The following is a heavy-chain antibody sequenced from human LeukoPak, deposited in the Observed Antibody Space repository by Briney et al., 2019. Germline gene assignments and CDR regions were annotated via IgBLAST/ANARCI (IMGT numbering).Heavy chain of an antibody. J-gene: IGHJ4*02. Sequence: GGSLRLSCAASGFTFSSYAMSWVGQAPGKGLEWVSAISGSGGSTYYADSVKGRFTISRDNSKNTLYLQMNSLRAEDTAVYYCAKARYCSGGSCYSDYWGQGTLVTVSS. D-gene: IGHD2-15*01. V-gene: IGHV3-23*01. CDR1: GFTFSSYA. CDR3: AKARYCSGGSCYSDY. CDR2: ISGSGGST.